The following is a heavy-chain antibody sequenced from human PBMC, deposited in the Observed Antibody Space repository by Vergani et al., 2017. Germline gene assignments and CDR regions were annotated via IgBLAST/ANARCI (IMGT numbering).Heavy chain of an antibody. J-gene: IGHJ4*02. Sequence: QAQLQQWGAGLLKPSETLSLTCAIYGGSFNDYWWTWIRQPPWKGLEWIGEIRHDGITHYSPSLKSRFTISIDTSTHQFSLNLRSVTAADTAVYYCAREGYCTNGVCFTLFDVWGQGALVTVSS. V-gene: IGHV4-34*01. CDR3: AREGYCTNGVCFTLFDV. D-gene: IGHD2-8*01. CDR1: GGSFNDYW. CDR2: IRHDGIT.